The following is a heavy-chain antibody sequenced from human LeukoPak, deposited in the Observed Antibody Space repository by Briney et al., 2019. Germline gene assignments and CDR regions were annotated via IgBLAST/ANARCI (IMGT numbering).Heavy chain of an antibody. D-gene: IGHD3-10*01. CDR1: GFTFSNNW. V-gene: IGHV3-7*01. CDR3: ASPGGLWFGEFFDAFDI. J-gene: IGHJ3*02. Sequence: QPGGSLRLSCAASGFTFSNNWMTWVRQAPGKGLEWVASVKKDESEKYYVDSVKGRFTISRGNAKNSLYLQMNSLRAEDTAVYYCASPGGLWFGEFFDAFDIWGQGTMVTVSS. CDR2: VKKDESEK.